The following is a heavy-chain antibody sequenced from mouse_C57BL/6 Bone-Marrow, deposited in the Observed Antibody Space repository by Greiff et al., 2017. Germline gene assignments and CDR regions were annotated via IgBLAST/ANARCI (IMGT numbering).Heavy chain of an antibody. D-gene: IGHD2-4*01. CDR1: GYTFTDYY. Sequence: QVQLQQPGTELVRPGASVKLSCKASGYTFTDYYINWVKQRPGQGLEWIARIYPGSGNTYYNEKFKGKAKLTAEKSSSTAYMQLSSLTSEDSAVYFCARGRASDYDGGGYYFDYWGQGTTLTVSS. CDR2: IYPGSGNT. J-gene: IGHJ2*01. CDR3: ARGRASDYDGGGYYFDY. V-gene: IGHV1-76*01.